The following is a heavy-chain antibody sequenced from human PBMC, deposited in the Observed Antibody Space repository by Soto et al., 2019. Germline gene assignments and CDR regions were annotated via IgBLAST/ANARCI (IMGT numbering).Heavy chain of an antibody. CDR3: ARHRPARGTYVGTTGYCFDY. CDR2: ISSGDNTI. D-gene: IGHD1-1*01. J-gene: IGHJ4*02. CDR1: GFTFSSYE. Sequence: EVQLVESGGGLVQPGGSLRLSCVASGFTFSSYEMNWVRQAPGKGLEWVSYISSGDNTIYYADSVKGRFTISRDYAKNSLYLQMTRLRVEDTAGYYGARHRPARGTYVGTTGYCFDYWGQGTLVTVSS. V-gene: IGHV3-48*03.